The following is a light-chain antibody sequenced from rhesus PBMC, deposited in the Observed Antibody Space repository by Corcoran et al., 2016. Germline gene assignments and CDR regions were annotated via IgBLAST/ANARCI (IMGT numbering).Light chain of an antibody. J-gene: IGKJ2*01. CDR2: GAS. CDR1: QSVSRF. V-gene: IGKV3-24*03. CDR3: LQSSSWPYS. Sequence: EIVMTQSPATLALSPGERATLSCRASQSVSRFLGWYQQKPGQAPRLLIYGASIRATGIPDRLSGSGAGTEFTLTISSLEPEDVGVYFCLQSSSWPYSFGQETKVEIK.